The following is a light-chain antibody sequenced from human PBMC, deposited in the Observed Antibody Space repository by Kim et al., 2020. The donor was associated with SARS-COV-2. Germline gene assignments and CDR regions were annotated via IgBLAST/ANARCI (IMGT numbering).Light chain of an antibody. CDR1: KLGDKY. Sequence: SSELTQPPSVSVSPGQTASITCSGDKLGDKYACWYQQKPGQSPVLVIYQDNKRPSGIPERFSGSNSGNTATLTISGTQAMDEADYYCQAWDISTVVIGGGTQLTVL. V-gene: IGLV3-1*01. CDR3: QAWDISTVV. CDR2: QDN. J-gene: IGLJ2*01.